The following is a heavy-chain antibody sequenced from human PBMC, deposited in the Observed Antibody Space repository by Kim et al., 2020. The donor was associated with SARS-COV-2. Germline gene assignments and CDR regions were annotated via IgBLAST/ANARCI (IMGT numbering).Heavy chain of an antibody. Sequence: PSLKSRVTISVDTSKSHFSLRLSSVTAADTAVYYCAKSPVYSSSFEGGDYWGQGTLVTVSS. J-gene: IGHJ4*02. CDR3: AKSPVYSSSFEGGDY. D-gene: IGHD6-6*01. V-gene: IGHV4-39*02.